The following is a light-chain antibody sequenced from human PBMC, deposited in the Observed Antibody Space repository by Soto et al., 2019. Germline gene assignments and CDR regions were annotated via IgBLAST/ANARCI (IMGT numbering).Light chain of an antibody. CDR2: NVY. CDR3: SAYTVSRTYV. J-gene: IGLJ1*01. Sequence: QSVLTQPASVSGSPGQSITISCTGTSSDVGAHNFVSWHQQHPGKAPKLMIYNVYDRPSGISYRFSGSKSGNTASLTISGLQGEDEADYYCSAYTVSRTYVFXTGTKVTVL. CDR1: SSDVGAHNF. V-gene: IGLV2-14*03.